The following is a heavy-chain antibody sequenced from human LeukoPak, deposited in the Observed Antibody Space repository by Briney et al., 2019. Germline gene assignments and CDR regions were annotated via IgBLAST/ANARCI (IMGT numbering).Heavy chain of an antibody. J-gene: IGHJ4*02. D-gene: IGHD2-2*01. Sequence: GGSLRLSCAASGFTFDDYAMHWVRQAPGKGLEWVSGISWNSGSIGYADSVKGRFTISRDNAKNSLYLQMNSLRAEDTALYYCAKGGKYQLLQFDYWGQGTLVTVSS. CDR3: AKGGKYQLLQFDY. V-gene: IGHV3-9*01. CDR1: GFTFDDYA. CDR2: ISWNSGSI.